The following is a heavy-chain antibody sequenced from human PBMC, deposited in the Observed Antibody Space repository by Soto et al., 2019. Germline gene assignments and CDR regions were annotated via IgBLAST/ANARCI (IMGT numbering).Heavy chain of an antibody. Sequence: PGGSLRLSCAGSGFTFSDYTLSWVRQPPGKGLEWVSSISSGSSHIYYAESLKGRFTVSRDNSKNTLDLQMSNLRAEDTAVYYCATVHNTSRSFDYWGQGTLVTVSS. CDR1: GFTFSDYT. J-gene: IGHJ4*02. D-gene: IGHD1-20*01. CDR3: ATVHNTSRSFDY. CDR2: ISSGSSHI. V-gene: IGHV3-21*04.